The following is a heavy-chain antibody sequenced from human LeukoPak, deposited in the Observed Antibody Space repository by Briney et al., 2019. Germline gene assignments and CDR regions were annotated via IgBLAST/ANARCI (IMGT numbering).Heavy chain of an antibody. D-gene: IGHD3-22*01. CDR1: GGSINSYY. CDR2: IYYSGST. V-gene: IGHV4-59*01. J-gene: IGHJ5*02. Sequence: SETLSLTCTVSGGSINSYYWSWIRQPPGRGLDWIGYIYYSGSTNYNPSLKSRVTISVDRSKNQFSLKLSSVTAADTAVYYCARDQYYYDSSGYFNWFDPWGQGTLVTVSS. CDR3: ARDQYYYDSSGYFNWFDP.